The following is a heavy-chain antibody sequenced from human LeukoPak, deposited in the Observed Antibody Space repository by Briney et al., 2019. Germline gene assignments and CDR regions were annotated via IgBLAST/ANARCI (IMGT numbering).Heavy chain of an antibody. D-gene: IGHD5-24*01. CDR3: ARLGSRHGYNWGDL. CDR1: GNIYTSYW. V-gene: IGHV5-51*01. J-gene: IGHJ5*02. Sequence: GESLKISCNSSGNIYTSYWIGWVRQMPGKGLEWMGIIYPGDFDTRYSPSFQGQVTISADKSISTAYLQWSSLKASDTAMYYCARLGSRHGYNWGDLWGQGTLVSVSS. CDR2: IYPGDFDT.